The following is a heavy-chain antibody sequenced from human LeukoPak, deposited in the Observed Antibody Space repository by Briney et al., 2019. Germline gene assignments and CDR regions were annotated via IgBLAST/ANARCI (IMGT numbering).Heavy chain of an antibody. J-gene: IGHJ5*02. Sequence: ASVKVSWKASGYTFTGYYMHWVRQAPGQGLEWMGWINPNSGGTNYAQKFQGRVTMTRDTSISTAYMELSRLRSDDTAVYYCARDHREFGGVIATDHNWFDPWGQGTLVTVSS. CDR3: ARDHREFGGVIATDHNWFDP. D-gene: IGHD3-16*02. CDR2: INPNSGGT. V-gene: IGHV1-2*02. CDR1: GYTFTGYY.